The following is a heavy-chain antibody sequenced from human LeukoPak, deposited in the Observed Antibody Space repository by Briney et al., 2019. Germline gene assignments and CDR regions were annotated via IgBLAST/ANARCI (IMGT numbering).Heavy chain of an antibody. Sequence: AGGSLRLSCAASGFTFSSYAMHWVRQAPGKGLEYVSAISSNGGSTYYANSVKGRFTISRDNSKNTLYLQMGSLRAEDMAVYYCARGRGGIWGQGTLVTVSS. D-gene: IGHD6-13*01. CDR1: GFTFSSYA. CDR2: ISSNGGST. CDR3: ARGRGGI. J-gene: IGHJ4*02. V-gene: IGHV3-64*01.